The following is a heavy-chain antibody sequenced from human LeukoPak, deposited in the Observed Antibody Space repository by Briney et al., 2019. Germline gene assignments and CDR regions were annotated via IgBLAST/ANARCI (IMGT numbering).Heavy chain of an antibody. CDR1: GYTFTSYA. D-gene: IGHD3-10*01. J-gene: IGHJ4*02. CDR2: INAGNGNT. Sequence: ASVKGSCKASGYTFTSYAMHWVRQAPGQRLEWMGWINAGNGNTKYSQKFQGRVTITRDTSASTAYMELSSLRSEDTAVYYCARDAGSYYGSVLLRGYFDYWGQGTLVTVSS. V-gene: IGHV1-3*01. CDR3: ARDAGSYYGSVLLRGYFDY.